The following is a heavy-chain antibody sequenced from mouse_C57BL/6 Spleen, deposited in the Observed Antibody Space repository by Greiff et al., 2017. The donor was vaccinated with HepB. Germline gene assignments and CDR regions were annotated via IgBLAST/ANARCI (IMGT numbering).Heavy chain of an antibody. J-gene: IGHJ4*01. V-gene: IGHV5-9-1*02. Sequence: EVMLVESGEGLVKPGGSLKLSCAASGFTFSSYAMSWVRQTPEKRLEWVAYISSGGDYIYYADTVKGRFTISRDNARNTLYLQMSSLKSEDTAMYYCTRGYYGNYVDAMDYWGQGTSVTVSS. CDR1: GFTFSSYA. D-gene: IGHD2-1*01. CDR3: TRGYYGNYVDAMDY. CDR2: ISSGGDYI.